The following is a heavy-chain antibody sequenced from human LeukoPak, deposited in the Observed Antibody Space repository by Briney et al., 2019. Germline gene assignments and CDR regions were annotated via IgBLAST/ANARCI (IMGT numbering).Heavy chain of an antibody. Sequence: GGSLRLSCAASGFTFSSYTMHWVRQARGKGLEWVSSIRSSDNYIHYADGVKGRFTLSRDNAKSSLFLQMNSLRAEDTAVYYCARDAAIVVDLWNAFDIWGQGTMVIVSS. CDR3: ARDAAIVVDLWNAFDI. D-gene: IGHD3-22*01. V-gene: IGHV3-21*06. CDR2: IRSSDNYI. J-gene: IGHJ3*02. CDR1: GFTFSSYT.